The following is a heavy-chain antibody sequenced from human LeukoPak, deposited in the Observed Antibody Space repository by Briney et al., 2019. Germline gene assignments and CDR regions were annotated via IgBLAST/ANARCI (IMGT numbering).Heavy chain of an antibody. J-gene: IGHJ4*02. D-gene: IGHD3-10*01. CDR2: INPNSGGT. V-gene: IGHV1-2*02. CDR1: GYTFTGYY. CDR3: ARGSYGSGSYYSPPFA. Sequence: GASVKVSCKASGYTFTGYYMHWVRQAPGQGLEWMGWINPNSGGTNYAQKFQGRVTMTRDTSISTAYMELSRLRSDDTAVYYCARGSYGSGSYYSPPFAWGQGTLVTVSS.